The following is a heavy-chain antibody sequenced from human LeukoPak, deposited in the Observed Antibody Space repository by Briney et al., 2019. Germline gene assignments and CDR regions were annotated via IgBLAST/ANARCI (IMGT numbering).Heavy chain of an antibody. CDR3: ARDGDGYNYWLDP. J-gene: IGHJ5*02. Sequence: SETLSLTCTVSGGSISSHYWSWIRQPPGKGLEWIGYIYYSGSTKYNPSLKSRVTISVDTSKKQFSLKLTSVTAADTAVYYCARDGDGYNYWLDPWGQGTLVTVSS. CDR1: GGSISSHY. D-gene: IGHD5-24*01. CDR2: IYYSGST. V-gene: IGHV4-59*11.